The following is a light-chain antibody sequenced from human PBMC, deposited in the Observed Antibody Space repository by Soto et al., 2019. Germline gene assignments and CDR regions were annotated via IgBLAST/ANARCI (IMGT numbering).Light chain of an antibody. Sequence: VVLTQSPLSLPVTLGEPASISCRSTHSLLHSNGDTFLNWFHQRPGQSPRRLIYKVSNRDSGVPDRFSGSGSGTDFTLKISRVEAEDVGVYYCMQGTHWPTFGQGTRVEIK. CDR2: KVS. CDR1: HSLLHSNGDTF. V-gene: IGKV2-30*02. J-gene: IGKJ1*01. CDR3: MQGTHWPT.